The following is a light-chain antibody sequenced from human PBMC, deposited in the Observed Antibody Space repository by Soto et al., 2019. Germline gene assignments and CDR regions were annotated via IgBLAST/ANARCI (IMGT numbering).Light chain of an antibody. J-gene: IGKJ5*01. CDR3: QKYDTLPIT. V-gene: IGKV1-33*01. Sequence: DIQRTQSPSALSASVADRVTITCQASQAISSYLNCYQQKPGKAPKVLIDDASNLESGAPSRFSGNGSGTDFTSTISSLQPEDIATYYCQKYDTLPITFGQGTRLEIK. CDR2: DAS. CDR1: QAISSY.